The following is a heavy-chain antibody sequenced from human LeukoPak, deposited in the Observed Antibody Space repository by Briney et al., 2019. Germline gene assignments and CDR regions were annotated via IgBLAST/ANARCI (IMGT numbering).Heavy chain of an antibody. CDR3: ARGLPYDSSGYYFDGFDH. CDR2: IYYSRST. V-gene: IGHV4-31*03. D-gene: IGHD3-22*01. CDR1: GGSISRGGYY. J-gene: IGHJ4*02. Sequence: SETLSLTCTFSGGSISRGGYYWSWIRQHPGKGLEWIGYIYYSRSTYYNPSLKSRVTISVDTSKNQFSLKLNSVTAADTAVYYCARGLPYDSSGYYFDGFDHWGQGTLVSVSS.